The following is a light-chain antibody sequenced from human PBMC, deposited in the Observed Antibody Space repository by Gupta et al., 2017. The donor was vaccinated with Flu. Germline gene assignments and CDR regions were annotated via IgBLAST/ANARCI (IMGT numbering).Light chain of an antibody. Sequence: TARITCEGQNIGMVSVHWYQQKPGQAPGVVVFDDSDRHSHCPGRFSGSKSGKTATLTVSRVEVGDEADYYCLVFDYMSDHPLYVFGTGTKVTVL. V-gene: IGLV3-21*02. CDR3: LVFDYMSDHPLYV. CDR1: NIGMVS. CDR2: DDS. J-gene: IGLJ1*01.